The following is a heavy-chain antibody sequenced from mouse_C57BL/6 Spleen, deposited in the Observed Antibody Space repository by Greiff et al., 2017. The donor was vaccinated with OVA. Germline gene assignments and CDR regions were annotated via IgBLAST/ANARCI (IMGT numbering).Heavy chain of an antibody. Sequence: EVKLVESGAGLVKPGGSLKLSCAASGFTFSSYAMSWVRQTPEKRLEWVAYISSGGDYIYYADTVKGRCTISRDNARNTLYLQMSSLKSEDTAMYYCTRVDGYSYIDYWGQGTTLTVSS. J-gene: IGHJ2*01. CDR2: ISSGGDYI. CDR1: GFTFSSYA. D-gene: IGHD2-3*01. CDR3: TRVDGYSYIDY. V-gene: IGHV5-9-1*02.